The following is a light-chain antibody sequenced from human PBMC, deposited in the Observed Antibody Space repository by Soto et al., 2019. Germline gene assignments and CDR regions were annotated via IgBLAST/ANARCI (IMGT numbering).Light chain of an antibody. CDR1: QGISSY. Sequence: DIQLTQSPSFLSASVGDRVTITCRASQGISSYLAWYQQTPGKAPKLLIYASSILQSGVPSRFSGSGSGTEFNMTIDSLQPEDFAAYYCQHLNTFPVTCGQGTRLAI. CDR2: ASS. V-gene: IGKV1-9*01. CDR3: QHLNTFPVT. J-gene: IGKJ5*01.